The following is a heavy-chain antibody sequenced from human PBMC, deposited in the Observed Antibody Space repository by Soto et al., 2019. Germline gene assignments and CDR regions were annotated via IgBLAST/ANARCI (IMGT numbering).Heavy chain of an antibody. CDR1: GYTYTSYA. J-gene: IGHJ6*02. V-gene: IGHV1-3*01. D-gene: IGHD2-2*02. Sequence: GASVKVSCKASGYTYTSYAMHWVRQAPGQRLEWMGWINAGNGNTKYSQKFQGRVTITRDTSASTAYMELSSLRSEDTAVYYCARFTLVPAAIGYYYYGMDVWGQGTTVTVSS. CDR2: INAGNGNT. CDR3: ARFTLVPAAIGYYYYGMDV.